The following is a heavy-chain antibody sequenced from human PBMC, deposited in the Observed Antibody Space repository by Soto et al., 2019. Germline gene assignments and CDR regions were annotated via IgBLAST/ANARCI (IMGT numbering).Heavy chain of an antibody. CDR2: ISYDGSNK. V-gene: IGHV3-30-3*01. D-gene: IGHD1-26*01. Sequence: SLSHCCASSEVTCISYAMRWVRQDPGKGLEWVAVISYDGSNKYYADSVKGRFTISRDNSKNTLYLQMNSLRAEDTAVYYCARAPYSGSYYPRPPFDYWGQGTPVTVSS. J-gene: IGHJ4*02. CDR3: ARAPYSGSYYPRPPFDY. CDR1: EVTCISYA.